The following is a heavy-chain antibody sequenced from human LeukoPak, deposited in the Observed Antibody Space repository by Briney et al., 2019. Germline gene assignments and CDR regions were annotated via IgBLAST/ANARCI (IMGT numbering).Heavy chain of an antibody. CDR3: ARRLVTAGITDFFDS. J-gene: IGHJ4*02. V-gene: IGHV3-23*01. CDR1: GFTFSDYS. D-gene: IGHD2-2*01. CDR2: ISPAGDST. Sequence: GGSLRLSCTASGFTFSDYSMSWVRQAPGAGLEWVSAISPAGDSTTDADSVKGRFTISRDNSKSTLYLQMNGLTAEDTALYYCARRLVTAGITDFFDSWGQGTLVAVSS.